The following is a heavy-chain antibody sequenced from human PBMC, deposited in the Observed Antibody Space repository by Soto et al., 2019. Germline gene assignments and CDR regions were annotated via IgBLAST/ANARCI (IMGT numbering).Heavy chain of an antibody. D-gene: IGHD3-10*01. CDR2: IYYTGDT. CDR1: GASISTSTYY. V-gene: IGHV4-39*01. CDR3: SRHGAAVLYYYGMDV. J-gene: IGHJ6*02. Sequence: SETLSLTCTVSGASISTSTYYWAWVRQPPGKGLEWIGYIYYTGDTFYNPSLKSRVTISVDTSIHQFSLTLTSVTAADTAIYYCSRHGAAVLYYYGMDVWGQGTAVTVSS.